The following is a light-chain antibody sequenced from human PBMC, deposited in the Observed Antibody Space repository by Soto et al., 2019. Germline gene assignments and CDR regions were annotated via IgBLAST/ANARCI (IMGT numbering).Light chain of an antibody. CDR3: HQYHRSPPSWT. V-gene: IGKV3-20*01. CDR2: GAS. Sequence: EIVLTQSPGTLSLSPGERATLSCRASQSVDSNYLAWYQQKPGQAPRLLIYGASSRATGVPDRFSGSGSGTDFTLTISRLEPGDFALYYCHQYHRSPPSWTFGQGTKVEIK. CDR1: QSVDSNY. J-gene: IGKJ1*01.